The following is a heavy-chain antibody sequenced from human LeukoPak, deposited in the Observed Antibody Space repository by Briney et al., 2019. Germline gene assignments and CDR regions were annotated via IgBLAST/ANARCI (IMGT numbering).Heavy chain of an antibody. V-gene: IGHV3-23*01. D-gene: IGHD3-3*01. CDR1: GFSFSSYS. Sequence: GRSLRLSCAASGFSFSSYSMTWVRQAPGKGVGWVSNIRRNGGDRYYADSVKGRFTISRDNSKNTVYLEMNSLRVEDTAVYYCAKGGYDSWFDPWGQGTLVTVSS. J-gene: IGHJ5*02. CDR2: IRRNGGDR. CDR3: AKGGYDSWFDP.